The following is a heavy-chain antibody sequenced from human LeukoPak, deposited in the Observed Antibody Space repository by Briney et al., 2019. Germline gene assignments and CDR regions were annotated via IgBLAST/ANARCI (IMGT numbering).Heavy chain of an antibody. CDR2: IYYSGST. CDR3: ARSYYDSSGYYSYYFDY. Sequence: SETLSLICTVSGGSISSYYWSWIRQPPGKGLEWIGYIYYSGSTNYNPSLKSRVTISVDTSKNQFSLKLSSVTAADTAVYYCARSYYDSSGYYSYYFDYWGQGTLVTVSS. D-gene: IGHD3-22*01. CDR1: GGSISSYY. J-gene: IGHJ4*02. V-gene: IGHV4-59*01.